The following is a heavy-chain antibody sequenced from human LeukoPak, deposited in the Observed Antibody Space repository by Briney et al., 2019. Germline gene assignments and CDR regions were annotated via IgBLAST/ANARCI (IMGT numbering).Heavy chain of an antibody. Sequence: SVKVSCKASGGTFTHYVISWVRQAPGQGLEWMGGIAPISGTPMYAQRFQGRVTITADTSTYTAYLEMSSLTSEDTAVYYCAREGEYYSESGNLVDASGVWGQGTMVTVS. CDR1: GGTFTHYV. D-gene: IGHD3-10*01. CDR3: AREGEYYSESGNLVDASGV. CDR2: IAPISGTP. V-gene: IGHV1-69*06. J-gene: IGHJ3*01.